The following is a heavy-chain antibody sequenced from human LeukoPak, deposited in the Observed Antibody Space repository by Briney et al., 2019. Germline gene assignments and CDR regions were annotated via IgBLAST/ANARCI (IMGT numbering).Heavy chain of an antibody. CDR3: ARGHGDIAAKDY. D-gene: IGHD5-12*01. CDR2: INPNSGST. J-gene: IGHJ4*02. V-gene: IGHV1-2*02. Sequence: GASVKVSCKASGYTFTGYYMHWVRQAPGQGLEWMGWINPNSGSTNYAQKFQGRVTMTRDTSISTAYMELSRLRSDDTAVYYCARGHGDIAAKDYWGQGTLVTVSS. CDR1: GYTFTGYY.